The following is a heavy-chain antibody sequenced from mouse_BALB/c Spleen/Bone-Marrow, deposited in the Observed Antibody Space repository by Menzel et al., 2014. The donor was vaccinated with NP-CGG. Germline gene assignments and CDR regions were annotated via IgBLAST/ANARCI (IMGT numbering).Heavy chain of an antibody. V-gene: IGHV1S126*01. CDR1: GYSFTSYW. CDR2: IDPSDSET. Sequence: VQLQESGPQLVRPGASVKISCKASGYSFTSYWMHWVKQRPGQGLEWIGMIDPSDSETRLNQKFKDKATLTVDKSSSTAYMQLSSPTSEDSAVYYCARDGITTATYYYAMDYWGQGTPVTVSS. J-gene: IGHJ4*01. D-gene: IGHD1-2*01. CDR3: ARDGITTATYYYAMDY.